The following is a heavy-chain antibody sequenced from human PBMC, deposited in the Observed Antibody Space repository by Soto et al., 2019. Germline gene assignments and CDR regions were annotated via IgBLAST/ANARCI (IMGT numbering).Heavy chain of an antibody. Sequence: EVQLVESGGGLVQPGGSLRLSCAASGFSFSSYWMHWVRQAPGKGLVWVARINSDGSSTSYADSVKGRFTISRDNAKNTLSMQMNSRGAEDTAVYYCARGRIVVETAIRFDVWGQGTTVTVSS. D-gene: IGHD2-21*02. CDR2: INSDGSST. CDR1: GFSFSSYW. J-gene: IGHJ6*02. V-gene: IGHV3-74*01. CDR3: ARGRIVVETAIRFDV.